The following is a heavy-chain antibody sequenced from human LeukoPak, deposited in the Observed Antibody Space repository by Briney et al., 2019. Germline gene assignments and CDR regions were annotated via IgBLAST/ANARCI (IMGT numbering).Heavy chain of an antibody. D-gene: IGHD3-3*01. J-gene: IGHJ4*02. CDR1: GGSISSYY. CDR3: ARGLYYDFWSGYSIALFDY. Sequence: SETLSLTCTVSGGSISSYYWSWIRQPPGKGLEWIRYIYYSGSTNYNPSLKSRVTISVDTSKNQFSLKLSSVTAADTAVYYCARGLYYDFWSGYSIALFDYWGQGTLVTVSS. CDR2: IYYSGST. V-gene: IGHV4-59*01.